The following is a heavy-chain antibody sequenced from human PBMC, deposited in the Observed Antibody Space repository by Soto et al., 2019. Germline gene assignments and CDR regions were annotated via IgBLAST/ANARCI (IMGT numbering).Heavy chain of an antibody. CDR1: GLTFVCAW. CDR3: THVSSVAHPFSDF. J-gene: IGHJ4*02. Sequence: EVQLVESGGGLVKPGGSLRISCTASGLTFVCAWMDWVRQAPGKRLEWVGRIKSQAGGGTIEYAAPVKGRFTISRDDSKNTVYLQMDRLKTEDTAVYYCTHVSSVAHPFSDFWGQGTLVTVSS. CDR2: IKSQAGGGTI. D-gene: IGHD3-3*01. V-gene: IGHV3-15*07.